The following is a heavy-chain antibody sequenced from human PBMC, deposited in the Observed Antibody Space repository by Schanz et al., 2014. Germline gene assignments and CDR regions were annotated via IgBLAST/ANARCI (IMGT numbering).Heavy chain of an antibody. D-gene: IGHD1-1*01. CDR2: INQDGSEK. CDR3: ARDGAELYYFDD. V-gene: IGHV3-7*01. Sequence: EVQLVESGGGLVQPGGSLRLSCAASGFTFSASAMRWVRQAPGKGLEWVANINQDGSEKYYVDSVKGRFTISRDNAKNSLYLQMNGLRAEDTAVFYCARDGAELYYFDDWGQGTLVTVSS. CDR1: GFTFSASA. J-gene: IGHJ4*02.